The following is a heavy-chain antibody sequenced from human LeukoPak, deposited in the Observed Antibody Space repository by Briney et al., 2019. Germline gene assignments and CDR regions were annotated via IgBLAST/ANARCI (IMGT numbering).Heavy chain of an antibody. CDR3: AREDIEMASTL. Sequence: SVKVSCKASGGTFSSYAISWVRQAPGQGLEWMGRIIPILGIANYAQKFQGRVTITADKSTSTAYMELSSLRSEDTAVYYCAREDIEMASTLWGRGTLVSVSS. J-gene: IGHJ4*02. CDR1: GGTFSSYA. CDR2: IIPILGIA. D-gene: IGHD5-24*01. V-gene: IGHV1-69*04.